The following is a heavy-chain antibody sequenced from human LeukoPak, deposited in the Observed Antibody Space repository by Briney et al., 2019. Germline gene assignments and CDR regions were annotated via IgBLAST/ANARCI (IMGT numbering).Heavy chain of an antibody. V-gene: IGHV3-64D*06. J-gene: IGHJ4*02. CDR2: ISSNGGST. CDR1: GFTFSSYA. D-gene: IGHD5-12*01. Sequence: GGSLRLSCSASGFTFSSYAMHWVRQAPGKGLEYVSSISSNGGSTYYADSVKGRFSISRDNSKNTLFLQMSSLRTEDTAVYYCASPYSGYDYNFDHWGQGTLVTVSS. CDR3: ASPYSGYDYNFDH.